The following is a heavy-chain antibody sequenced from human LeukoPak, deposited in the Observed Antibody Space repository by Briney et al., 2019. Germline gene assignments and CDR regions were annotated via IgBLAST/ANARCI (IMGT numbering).Heavy chain of an antibody. Sequence: GGSLRLSCAASGFTLSSCWMSWVRQAPGKGLEGVAKINREGSQKNCVDSVKGRFTISRDNAKNSLYLQMNSLRAEDTGVYYCARYNDYDFAHWGQGTLVTVSS. CDR2: INREGSQK. CDR3: ARYNDYDFAH. V-gene: IGHV3-7*01. D-gene: IGHD5-12*01. CDR1: GFTLSSCW. J-gene: IGHJ5*02.